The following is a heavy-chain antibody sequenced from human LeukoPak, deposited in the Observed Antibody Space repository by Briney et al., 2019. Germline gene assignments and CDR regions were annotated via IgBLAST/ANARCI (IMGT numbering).Heavy chain of an antibody. D-gene: IGHD2-15*01. V-gene: IGHV3-48*03. J-gene: IGHJ4*02. Sequence: GGSLRLXCAASGLTFSSYEMNWDRQAPGKGLEWVSYISSSGSTRYYADSVKGRFTISRENAKNSLYLQMNSLRAEDTAVYYRARLGYCSGGSCHWGQGTLVTVSS. CDR3: ARLGYCSGGSCH. CDR1: GLTFSSYE. CDR2: ISSSGSTR.